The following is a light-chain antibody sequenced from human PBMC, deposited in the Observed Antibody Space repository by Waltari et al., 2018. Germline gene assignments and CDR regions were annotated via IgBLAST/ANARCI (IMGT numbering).Light chain of an antibody. CDR1: QGISNS. CDR3: QQYHHLPLT. J-gene: IGKJ4*01. Sequence: DIQMTQSPSSLSASVGDRVTITCQASQGISNSLNCYQQKPGNTPKLLIYDASSMEEGVPSTLSEGGFGTHFTFTISSLQPGDVATYYCQQYHHLPLTFGGGSKVEVK. V-gene: IGKV1-33*01. CDR2: DAS.